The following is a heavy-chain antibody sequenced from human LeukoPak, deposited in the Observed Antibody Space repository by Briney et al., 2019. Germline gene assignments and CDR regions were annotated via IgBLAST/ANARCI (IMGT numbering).Heavy chain of an antibody. D-gene: IGHD3-3*01. Sequence: ASVKVSCKASGYTFTSYYMHWVRQAPGQGLEWMGIINPSGGSTSYAQKFQGRVTMTRDTSTSTVYMELSSLRSEDTAVYYCARDSFYDFWSGTQDPNGDYWGQGTLVTVSS. CDR2: INPSGGST. CDR3: ARDSFYDFWSGTQDPNGDY. CDR1: GYTFTSYY. J-gene: IGHJ4*02. V-gene: IGHV1-46*03.